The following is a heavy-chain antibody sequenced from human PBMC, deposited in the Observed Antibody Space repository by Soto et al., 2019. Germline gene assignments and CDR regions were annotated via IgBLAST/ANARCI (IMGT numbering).Heavy chain of an antibody. J-gene: IGHJ5*02. D-gene: IGHD6-13*01. Sequence: RSQTLSLTCAISGDSVSSNSATWNWIRQSPSRGLEWLGRTYYRSKWYNDYAVSVKSRISINPDTSKNQFSLQLNSVTPEDTAVYYCARAGGRGFSSSWYPVGWFDPWGQGILVTVSS. CDR1: GDSVSSNSAT. CDR3: ARAGGRGFSSSWYPVGWFDP. V-gene: IGHV6-1*01. CDR2: TYYRSKWYN.